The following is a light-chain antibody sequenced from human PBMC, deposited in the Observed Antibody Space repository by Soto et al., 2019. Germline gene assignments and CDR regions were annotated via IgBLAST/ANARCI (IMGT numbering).Light chain of an antibody. V-gene: IGKV3-20*01. Sequence: EIVLTQSPGTLSLSPGERATRSCRASQSINNSYLAWYQQKPGQAPRLLIYAASSRATGIPDRFSGSGSGTDFTLTISRLEPEDFAVYYCQQFGSSPGLTFGPGTKVDIK. CDR3: QQFGSSPGLT. CDR2: AAS. J-gene: IGKJ3*01. CDR1: QSINNSY.